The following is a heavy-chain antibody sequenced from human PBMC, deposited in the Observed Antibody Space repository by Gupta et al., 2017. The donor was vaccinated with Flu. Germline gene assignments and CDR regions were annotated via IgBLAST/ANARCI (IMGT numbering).Heavy chain of an antibody. Sequence: QVQLVESGGGVVQPGRSLRLSCAASGFTFSSYGMHWVRQAPGKGLEWVAVIWYDGSNKYDADSGKGRFTISRDNSKNTLYRQRNSLRAEDTAVYYCARANHYYGSGSYYNIDWFDPWGQGTLVTVSS. J-gene: IGHJ5*02. V-gene: IGHV3-33*01. CDR3: ARANHYYGSGSYYNIDWFDP. CDR1: GFTFSSYG. D-gene: IGHD3-10*01. CDR2: IWYDGSNK.